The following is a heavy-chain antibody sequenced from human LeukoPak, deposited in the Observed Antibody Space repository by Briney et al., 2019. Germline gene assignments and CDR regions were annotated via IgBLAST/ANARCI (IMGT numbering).Heavy chain of an antibody. V-gene: IGHV3-30*02. J-gene: IGHJ4*02. CDR3: AKDANSGWSYFDY. CDR1: GFIFSNYG. CDR2: IRNEGSNE. Sequence: PGGSLRLSCAASGFIFSNYGVHWVRQAPGRGLEWVAFIRNEGSNEYYADSVKGRFTISRDNSKNTMYLQMDGLRAEDTAVYYCAKDANSGWSYFDYWGQGTLVTVSS. D-gene: IGHD6-19*01.